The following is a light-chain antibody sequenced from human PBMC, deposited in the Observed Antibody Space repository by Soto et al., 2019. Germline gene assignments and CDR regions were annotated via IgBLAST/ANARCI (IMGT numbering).Light chain of an antibody. J-gene: IGKJ1*01. CDR3: QQYGGSTRT. V-gene: IGKV3-20*01. CDR2: GAS. CDR1: QSVSGY. Sequence: EIVMTQSPGTFSVFPGETVTLFYRASQSVSGYLDWFHQKPGQAPRLIIHGASSRATGVPDRITGSGSGTDFTLSISRLEPEDFAVYYCQQYGGSTRTFGQGTKVDIK.